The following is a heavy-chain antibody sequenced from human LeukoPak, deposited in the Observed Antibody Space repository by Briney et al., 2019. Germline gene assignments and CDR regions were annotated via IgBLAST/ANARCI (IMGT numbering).Heavy chain of an antibody. J-gene: IGHJ4*02. Sequence: SGGSLRLSCTASGFSFSDHYMTWMRQAPGKGLEWISYIKSSDRSTDYADSVKGRFIISRDNAMNSLFLQMSSLRVDDTAVYYCTIDPDYGDPDWGQGTLVTVSS. V-gene: IGHV3-11*01. CDR3: TIDPDYGDPD. D-gene: IGHD2-21*01. CDR1: GFSFSDHY. CDR2: IKSSDRST.